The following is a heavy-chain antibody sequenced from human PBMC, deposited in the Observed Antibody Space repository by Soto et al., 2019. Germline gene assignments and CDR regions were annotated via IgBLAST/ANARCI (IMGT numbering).Heavy chain of an antibody. CDR2: ISSGSTTI. V-gene: IGHV3-48*02. CDR1: GFSFSTST. Sequence: LRLSCAASGFSFSTSTMNWVRQAPGKGLEWVSYISSGSTTIYYADSVKGRFTISRDNGKNSLYLQMNSLRDEDTAVYCCARVRRNDASDYYGMDVWGQGTTVTVSS. J-gene: IGHJ6*02. CDR3: ARVRRNDASDYYGMDV. D-gene: IGHD1-1*01.